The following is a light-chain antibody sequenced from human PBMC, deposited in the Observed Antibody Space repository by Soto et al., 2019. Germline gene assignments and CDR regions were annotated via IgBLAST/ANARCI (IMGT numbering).Light chain of an antibody. CDR1: QSISSW. CDR3: QQYDSYPLS. CDR2: KAS. Sequence: DIQMTQSPSTLSASVGDRVTITCRASQSISSWLAWYQHKPGKAPNLLIYKASSLESGVPSRFSGSGSGTGFTLTVSSLQPDDFATYYCQQYDSYPLSFGGGTKVAIK. J-gene: IGKJ4*01. V-gene: IGKV1-5*03.